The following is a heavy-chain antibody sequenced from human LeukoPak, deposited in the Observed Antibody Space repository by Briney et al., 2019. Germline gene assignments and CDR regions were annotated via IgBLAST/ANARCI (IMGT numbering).Heavy chain of an antibody. V-gene: IGHV3-74*03. CDR1: GFTFRNHW. CDR3: ARDQRVTGRPDIDY. J-gene: IGHJ4*02. D-gene: IGHD6-6*01. CDR2: INSDGSST. Sequence: GGSLRLSCAASGFTFRNHWMHWVRQTPGKGLVWVSRINSDGSSTTYADSVKGRFTISRDNAKNTLYLQMNNLRAEDTAMYYCARDQRVTGRPDIDYWGQGTLVIVSS.